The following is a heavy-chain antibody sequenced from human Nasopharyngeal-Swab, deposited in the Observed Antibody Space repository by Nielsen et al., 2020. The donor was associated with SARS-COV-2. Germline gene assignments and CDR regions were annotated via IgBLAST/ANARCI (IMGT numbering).Heavy chain of an antibody. CDR1: GHSFSNYW. CDR2: IYPGNSDT. J-gene: IGHJ3*01. D-gene: IGHD4-17*01. CDR3: ARQRTTLTLGSAFDL. V-gene: IGHV5-51*01. Sequence: GGSLRLSCKGFGHSFSNYWFAWVRQMPGKGLEWMGIIYPGNSDTRYSPSFQGQVTISADKSISTAYLQWSSLRASDTAIYYCARQRTTLTLGSAFDLWGQGTMVTVSS.